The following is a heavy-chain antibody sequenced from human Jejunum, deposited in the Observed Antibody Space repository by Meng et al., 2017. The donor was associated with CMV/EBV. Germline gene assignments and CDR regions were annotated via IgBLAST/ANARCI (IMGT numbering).Heavy chain of an antibody. CDR2: IYHSGST. V-gene: IGHV4-4*02. D-gene: IGHD2-21*02. CDR3: ARVGAYCGGDCYHPR. J-gene: IGHJ4*02. Sequence: QVPLEESGRGVGNPAGTVSLTCAVSGGSLSSRNWWSWVRQRPGKGLEWIGEIYHSGSTNYNPSLKSRVTISVDESKNQFSLRLSSVTAADTAVYYCARVGAYCGGDCYHPRWGQGTLVTVSS. CDR1: GGSLSSRNW.